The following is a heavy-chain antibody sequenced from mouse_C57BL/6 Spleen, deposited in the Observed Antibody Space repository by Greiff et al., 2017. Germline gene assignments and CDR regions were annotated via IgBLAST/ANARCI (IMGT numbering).Heavy chain of an antibody. V-gene: IGHV5-17*01. J-gene: IGHJ4*01. Sequence: EVQVVESGGGLVKPGGSLKLSCAASGFTFSAYGMNWVRQAPEKGLEWVAYISSGSSTIYYADTVKGRLTISRDNAKNTLFLQMTSLRSEDTAMFYCARAYYYGSSPYAMDYWGQGTSVTVSS. CDR2: ISSGSSTI. CDR1: GFTFSAYG. D-gene: IGHD1-1*01. CDR3: ARAYYYGSSPYAMDY.